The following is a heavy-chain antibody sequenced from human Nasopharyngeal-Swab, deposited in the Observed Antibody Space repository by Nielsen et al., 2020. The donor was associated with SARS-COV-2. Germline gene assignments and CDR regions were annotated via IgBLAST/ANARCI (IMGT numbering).Heavy chain of an antibody. CDR3: ARDLELLTNYYALDY. V-gene: IGHV3-48*02. Sequence: GESLTISCASSGFIFNTYGMNWVRQAPGKGLEWISYISYDYTIFYADSVKGRFNISRDNAKNSLDLQMNSLRDEDTAVYYCARDLELLTNYYALDYWGQGTLVTVSS. CDR1: GFIFNTYG. CDR2: ISYDYTI. J-gene: IGHJ4*02. D-gene: IGHD3-9*01.